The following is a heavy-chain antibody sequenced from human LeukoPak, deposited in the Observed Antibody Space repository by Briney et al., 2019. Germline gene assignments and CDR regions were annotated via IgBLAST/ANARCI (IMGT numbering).Heavy chain of an antibody. CDR2: ISGSGGST. D-gene: IGHD3-3*01. V-gene: IGHV3-23*01. CDR1: GFTFSSYA. J-gene: IGHJ4*02. Sequence: GGSLRLSCAASGFTFSSYAMSWVRQAPGKGLEWVSAISGSGGSTYYADSVKGRFTISRDNSKNTLYLQMNRLRAEDTAVYYCSKYFCGILGYWGQGTLVTVSS. CDR3: SKYFCGILGY.